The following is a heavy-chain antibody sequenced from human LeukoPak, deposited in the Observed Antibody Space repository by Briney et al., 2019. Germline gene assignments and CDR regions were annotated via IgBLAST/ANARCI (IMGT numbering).Heavy chain of an antibody. CDR2: INPNSGGT. V-gene: IGHV1-2*02. J-gene: IGHJ5*02. D-gene: IGHD1-26*01. CDR1: GYTFTGYY. CDR3: ARGRGRVGATFHNWFDP. Sequence: ASVKVSCKASGYTFTGYYMHWVRQAPEQGLEWMGWINPNSGGTNYAQKFQGRVTMTRDTSISTAYMELSRLRSDDTAVYYCARGRGRVGATFHNWFDPWGQGTLVTVSS.